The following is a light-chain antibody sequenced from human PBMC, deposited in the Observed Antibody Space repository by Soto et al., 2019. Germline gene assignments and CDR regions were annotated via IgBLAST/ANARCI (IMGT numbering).Light chain of an antibody. V-gene: IGKV1-5*03. CDR2: KAS. CDR3: QQYNTYSK. Sequence: DIQMTQSPSTLSASVGDRVTITCRASQSISSWLAWYQQKPGKAPKLLIYKASSLESGVPSRFSGSGSATEFTLTISSLQPDDVATYYCQQYNTYSKFGQGTKVEIK. J-gene: IGKJ1*01. CDR1: QSISSW.